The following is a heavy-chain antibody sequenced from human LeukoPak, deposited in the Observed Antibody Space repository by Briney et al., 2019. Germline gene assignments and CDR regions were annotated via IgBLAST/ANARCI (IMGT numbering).Heavy chain of an antibody. CDR3: ARGHYDILTGYLPPYYFDY. V-gene: IGHV3-33*01. CDR1: GFTFSSYG. J-gene: IGHJ4*02. CDR2: IWYDGSNK. Sequence: GGSLRLSCAASGFTFSSYGMHWVRQAPRKGLEWVAVIWYDGSNKYYADSVKGRFTISRDNSKNTLYLQMNSLRAEDTAVYYCARGHYDILTGYLPPYYFDYWGQGTLVTVSS. D-gene: IGHD3-9*01.